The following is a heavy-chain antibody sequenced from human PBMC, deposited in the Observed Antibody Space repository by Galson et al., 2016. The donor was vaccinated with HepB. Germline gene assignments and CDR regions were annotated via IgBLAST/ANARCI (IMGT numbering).Heavy chain of an antibody. V-gene: IGHV1-18*01. J-gene: IGHJ6*02. Sequence: SVKVSCKASGYSFTSYGISWVRQAPGQGLEWMGWISADNGNTNYAQKLQGRVTMTTDTSTSTVYMEMRSLRSDDTAVYYFASDNYDFWSEDVWGQGTTVTVSS. CDR2: ISADNGNT. CDR1: GYSFTSYG. CDR3: ASDNYDFWSEDV. D-gene: IGHD3-3*01.